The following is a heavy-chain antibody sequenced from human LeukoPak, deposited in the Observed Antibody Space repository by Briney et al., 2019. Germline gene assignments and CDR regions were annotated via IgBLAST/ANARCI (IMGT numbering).Heavy chain of an antibody. CDR1: GGSISSYY. J-gene: IGHJ4*02. CDR3: ARAYYGTGSYYPFDY. V-gene: IGHV4-4*07. CDR2: IYTSGST. D-gene: IGHD3-10*01. Sequence: SETLFLTCTVPGGSISSYYWSWIRQPAGKGLEWIGRIYTSGSTNYNPSLKSRLTMSVDTSKNQFSLKLSSVTAADTAVYYCARAYYGTGSYYPFDYWGQGTLVTVSS.